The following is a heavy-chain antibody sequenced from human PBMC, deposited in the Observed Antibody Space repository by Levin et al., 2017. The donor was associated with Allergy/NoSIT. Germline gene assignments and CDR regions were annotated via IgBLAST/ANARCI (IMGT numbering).Heavy chain of an antibody. D-gene: IGHD3-10*01. CDR2: INPQTGAA. J-gene: IGHJ6*02. V-gene: IGHV1-2*06. CDR3: ARDPNLPLPRYGPLLSGPQHDDRVDMDV. CDR1: GYTFTGYY. Sequence: GESLKISCRASGYTFTGYYMQWVRQAPGQGLEWMGRINPQTGAANYAQRFQARLTINRDTSLNTVYMELTRLTSDDTAVYFCARDPNLPLPRYGPLLSGPQHDDRVDMDVWGQGTLVTVSS.